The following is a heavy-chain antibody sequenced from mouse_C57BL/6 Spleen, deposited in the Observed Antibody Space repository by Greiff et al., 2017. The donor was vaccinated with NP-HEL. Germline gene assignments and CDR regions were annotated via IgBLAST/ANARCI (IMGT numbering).Heavy chain of an antibody. CDR1: GYTFTSYW. J-gene: IGHJ4*01. V-gene: IGHV1-59*01. CDR3: ARGARGAMDY. CDR2: IDPSDSYP. Sequence: QVQLQQPGAELVRPGTSVKLSCKASGYTFTSYWMHWVKQRPGQGLEWIGVIDPSDSYPTYNQKFKGKATLTVDTSSSTAYMQLSSLTSEDSAVYYCARGARGAMDYWGQGTSVTVSS.